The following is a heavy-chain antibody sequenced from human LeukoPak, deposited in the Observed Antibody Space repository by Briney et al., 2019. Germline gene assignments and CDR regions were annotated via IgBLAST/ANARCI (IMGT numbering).Heavy chain of an antibody. CDR3: ARDVHYDFWSGENKGWFDP. CDR1: GFTVSSNY. CDR2: ISSSSSYI. V-gene: IGHV3-21*01. D-gene: IGHD3-3*01. Sequence: GGSLRLSCAASGFTVSSNYMNWVRQAPGKGLEWVSSISSSSSYIYYADSVKGRFTISRDNAKNSLYLQMNSLRAEDTAVYYCARDVHYDFWSGENKGWFDPWGQGTLVTVSS. J-gene: IGHJ5*02.